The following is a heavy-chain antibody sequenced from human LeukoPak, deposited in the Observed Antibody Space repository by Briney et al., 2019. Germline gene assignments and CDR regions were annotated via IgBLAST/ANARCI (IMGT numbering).Heavy chain of an antibody. CDR1: GGSISSYY. J-gene: IGHJ4*02. D-gene: IGHD6-13*01. CDR2: IYYSGST. CDR3: ARSRSYSSSWYSDY. Sequence: PSETLSLTCTVSGGSISSYYWSWIWQPPGKGLEWIGYIYYSGSTNYNPSLKSRVTISVDTSKNQFSLKLSSVTAADTAVYYCARSRSYSSSWYSDYWGQGTLVTVSS. V-gene: IGHV4-59*01.